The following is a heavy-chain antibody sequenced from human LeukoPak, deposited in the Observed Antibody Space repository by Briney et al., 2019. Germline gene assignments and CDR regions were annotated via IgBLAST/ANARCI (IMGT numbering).Heavy chain of an antibody. V-gene: IGHV1-2*06. Sequence: APVKVSCKASGYTFTDYYIQWVRQAPGQGLEWMGRINPNSGGTNYAQKFQGRVTMTRDTSISTAYMELTSLTSDDTAVYYCARERWNDYWGQGTLVTVSS. D-gene: IGHD1-1*01. CDR3: ARERWNDY. CDR2: INPNSGGT. CDR1: GYTFTDYY. J-gene: IGHJ4*02.